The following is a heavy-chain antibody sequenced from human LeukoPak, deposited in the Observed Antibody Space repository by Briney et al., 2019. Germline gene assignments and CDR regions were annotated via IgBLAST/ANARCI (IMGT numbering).Heavy chain of an antibody. CDR1: GFTFSSYA. J-gene: IGHJ4*02. V-gene: IGHV3-23*01. CDR3: AKGGPYSSSWYRPQYYFDY. Sequence: GSLRLSCAASGFTFSSYAMSWVRQAPGKGLEWVSAISGSGGSTYYADSVKGRFTISRDNSKNTLYLQMNSLRAEDTAVYYCAKGGPYSSSWYRPQYYFDYWGQGTLVTVSS. D-gene: IGHD6-13*01. CDR2: ISGSGGST.